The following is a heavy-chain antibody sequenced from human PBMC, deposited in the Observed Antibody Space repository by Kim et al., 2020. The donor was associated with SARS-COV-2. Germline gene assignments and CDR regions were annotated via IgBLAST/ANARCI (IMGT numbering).Heavy chain of an antibody. Sequence: ASVKVSCKASGYTFTSYYVHWVRQAPGQGLEWMGIINPSGGNTGYAQKFQGRVTMTRDTSTSTVYMELSSLRSEDTAVYYCAREEIEVVTTVSLDYWGQGALVTVSA. CDR3: AREEIEVVTTVSLDY. V-gene: IGHV1-46*01. J-gene: IGHJ4*02. D-gene: IGHD2-21*02. CDR2: INPSGGNT. CDR1: GYTFTSYY.